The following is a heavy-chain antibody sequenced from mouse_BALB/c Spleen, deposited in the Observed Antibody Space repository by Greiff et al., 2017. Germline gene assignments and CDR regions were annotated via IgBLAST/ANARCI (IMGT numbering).Heavy chain of an antibody. J-gene: IGHJ2*01. CDR3: ARFITTAYYFDY. V-gene: IGHV1S56*01. CDR1: GYTFTSYY. D-gene: IGHD1-2*01. Sequence: QVQLKESGPELVKPGASVRISCKASGYTFTSYYIHWVKQRPGQGLEWIGWIYPGNVNTKYNEKFKGKATLTADKSSSTAYMQLSSLTSEDSAVYFCARFITTAYYFDYWGQGTTLTVSS. CDR2: IYPGNVNT.